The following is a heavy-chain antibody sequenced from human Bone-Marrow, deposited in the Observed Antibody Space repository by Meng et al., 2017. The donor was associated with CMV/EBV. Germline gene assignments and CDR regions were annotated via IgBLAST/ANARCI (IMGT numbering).Heavy chain of an antibody. CDR2: IYYSGST. D-gene: IGHD3-10*01. V-gene: IGHV4-39*01. J-gene: IGHJ4*02. CDR1: GGSISSSSYY. CDR3: ARVGPMGYYGSGSYYNIRYYFDY. Sequence: SETLSLTCTVSGGSISSSSYYWGWIRQPPGKGLEWIGSIYYSGSTYYNPSLKSRVTISVDTSKNQFSLKLSSVTAADTAVYYCARVGPMGYYGSGSYYNIRYYFDYWGQGTLVTVSS.